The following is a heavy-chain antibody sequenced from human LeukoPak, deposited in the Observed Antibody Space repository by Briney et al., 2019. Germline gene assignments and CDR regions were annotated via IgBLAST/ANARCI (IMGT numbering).Heavy chain of an antibody. CDR3: AAFITTKLDY. J-gene: IGHJ4*02. D-gene: IGHD3-22*01. CDR2: ASTDEINQ. V-gene: IGHV3-30*03. CDR1: GFTFRNHG. Sequence: GGTLRLSCAYSGFTFRNHGMHWVRQAPGKGLEWVAVASTDEINQWYADSVKGRFIISRDNSRNTVILEMNTLRTEDTAVYFCAAFITTKLDYWGQGILVTVSS.